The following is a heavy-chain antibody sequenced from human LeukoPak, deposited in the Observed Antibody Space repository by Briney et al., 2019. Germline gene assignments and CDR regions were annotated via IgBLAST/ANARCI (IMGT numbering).Heavy chain of an antibody. CDR2: IYYSGST. CDR1: GGSISSSSYY. V-gene: IGHV4-39*07. J-gene: IGHJ6*03. D-gene: IGHD4-23*01. Sequence: SETLSLTCTVSGGSISSSSYYWGWIRQPPGKGLEWIGSIYYSGSTYYNPSLKSRVTMSVDTSKNQFSLKLSSVTAADTAVYYCARVTYGGNSLGMDVWGKGTTVTVSS. CDR3: ARVTYGGNSLGMDV.